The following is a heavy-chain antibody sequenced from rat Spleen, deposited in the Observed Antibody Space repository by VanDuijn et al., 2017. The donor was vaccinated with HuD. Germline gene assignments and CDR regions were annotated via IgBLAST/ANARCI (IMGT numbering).Heavy chain of an antibody. CDR3: ARFFDS. CDR2: ISYDDTST. Sequence: EVQLAESGGGLVQPGRSLKLSCAVSGFTFSDYYMAWVRQAPTKGLEWVASISYDDTSTHYRDSVKGRFTISRDIAKSSLFLQMNNLRSEDTAMYYCARFFDSWGQGVMVTVSS. J-gene: IGHJ2*01. V-gene: IGHV5-20*01. CDR1: GFTFSDYY.